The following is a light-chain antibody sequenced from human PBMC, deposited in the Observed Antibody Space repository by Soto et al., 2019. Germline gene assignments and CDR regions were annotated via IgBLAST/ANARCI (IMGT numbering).Light chain of an antibody. CDR3: QQSNTWPRT. CDR2: DTS. J-gene: IGKJ1*01. CDR1: QSVSSN. V-gene: IGKV3-15*01. Sequence: EIVMTQSPATLSVSPGERATLSCRASQSVSSNLAWYQQKPGQAPRLLIYDTSARATGVPARFSGSRSGPEFTLTINSLQSEDFAVYYCQQSNTWPRTFGQGTKVDIK.